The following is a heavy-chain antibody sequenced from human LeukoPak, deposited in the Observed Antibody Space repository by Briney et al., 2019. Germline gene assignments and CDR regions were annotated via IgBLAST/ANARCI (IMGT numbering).Heavy chain of an antibody. CDR3: ARESRDYYYYYMDV. D-gene: IGHD5-24*01. CDR2: IYYSGST. V-gene: IGHV4-59*01. CDR1: GGSISSYY. J-gene: IGHJ6*03. Sequence: PSETLSLTCTVSGGSISSYYWSWIRQLPGKGLEWIGYIYYSGSTNYNPSLKSRVTISVDTSKNQFSLKLSSVTAADTAVYYCARESRDYYYYYMDVWGKGTTVTVSS.